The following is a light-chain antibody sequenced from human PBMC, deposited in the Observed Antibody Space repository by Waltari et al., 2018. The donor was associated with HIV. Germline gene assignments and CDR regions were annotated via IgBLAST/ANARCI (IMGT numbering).Light chain of an antibody. CDR3: NSRDSSGHWF. J-gene: IGLJ3*02. V-gene: IGLV3-19*01. CDR1: SVRNDY. CDR2: GEN. Sequence: SSELAQDPAVSVALGQTVRITCQVDSVRNDYASWYQQKPGQAPVLVVYGENNRPSGIPDRFSGSSSGNTASLTIAGAQAEDEADYYCNSRDSSGHWFFGGGTKVTVL.